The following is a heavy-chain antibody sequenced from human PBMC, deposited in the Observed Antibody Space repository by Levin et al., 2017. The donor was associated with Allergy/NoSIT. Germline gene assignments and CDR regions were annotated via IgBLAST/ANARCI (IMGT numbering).Heavy chain of an antibody. D-gene: IGHD3-10*01. V-gene: IGHV4-34*01. Sequence: SETLSLTCAVYGGSFSGYYWSWIRQPPGKGLEWIGEINHSGSTNYNPSLKSRVTISVDTSKNQFSLKLSSVTAADTAVYYCARGRWYYYGSGSYYKPGSFDYWGQGTLVTVSS. CDR3: ARGRWYYYGSGSYYKPGSFDY. CDR2: INHSGST. CDR1: GGSFSGYY. J-gene: IGHJ4*02.